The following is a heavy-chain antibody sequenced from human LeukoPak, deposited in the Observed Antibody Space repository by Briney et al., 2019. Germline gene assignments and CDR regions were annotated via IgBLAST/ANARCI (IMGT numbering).Heavy chain of an antibody. D-gene: IGHD5/OR15-5a*01. CDR2: FYYTGST. CDR3: ASGQFLVSNDY. CDR1: GGSVSGGSYY. J-gene: IGHJ4*02. Sequence: PSETLSLTCTVSGGSVSGGSYYWSWIRQPPGKGLEWIGYFYYTGSTNYNPSPKSRVTISVDTSKNQFSLRLSSVTAADTAVYYCASGQFLVSNDYWGQGILVTVSS. V-gene: IGHV4-61*01.